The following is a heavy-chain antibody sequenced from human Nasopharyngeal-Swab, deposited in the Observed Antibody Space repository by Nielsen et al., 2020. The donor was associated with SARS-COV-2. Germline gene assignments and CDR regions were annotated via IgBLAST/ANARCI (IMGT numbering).Heavy chain of an antibody. D-gene: IGHD4-17*01. J-gene: IGHJ5*02. CDR1: GGSISSGSYY. CDR3: ARHCGDYGDYARFDP. CDR2: IYHSGST. Sequence: SETLSLTCTVSGGSISSGSYYWSWIRQPPGKGLEWIGSIYHSGSTYYNPSLKSRVTISVDTSKNQFSLKLSSVTAADTAVYYCARHCGDYGDYARFDPWGQGTLVTVSS. V-gene: IGHV4-39*01.